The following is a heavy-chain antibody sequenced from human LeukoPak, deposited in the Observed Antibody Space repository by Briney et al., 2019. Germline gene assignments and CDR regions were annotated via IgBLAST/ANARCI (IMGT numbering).Heavy chain of an antibody. V-gene: IGHV3-48*01. CDR1: GFTFSSYS. J-gene: IGHJ4*02. Sequence: GGSLRLSCAASGFTFSSYSMNWVRQAPGRGLQWFSYISTTSSTIYYADSVKGRFTISRHNAKNSLYLQMNSLRAEDTAVYYCARVRGTYYFDYWGQGTLVTVSS. D-gene: IGHD1-26*01. CDR2: ISTTSSTI. CDR3: ARVRGTYYFDY.